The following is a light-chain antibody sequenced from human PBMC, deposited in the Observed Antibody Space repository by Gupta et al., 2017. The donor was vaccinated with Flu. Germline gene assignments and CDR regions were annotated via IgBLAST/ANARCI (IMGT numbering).Light chain of an antibody. J-gene: IGLJ3*02. Sequence: SYDLTPPSSVSVSPGQTARITCSGDILATKHARWFQQKPGQAPSLVIYKDSERASGIPERISGSSSWTTGTLIISAAQPEDEGDYYCFSATVGVSLFGGGTKLTVL. CDR3: FSATVGVSL. CDR1: ILATKH. CDR2: KDS. V-gene: IGLV3-27*01.